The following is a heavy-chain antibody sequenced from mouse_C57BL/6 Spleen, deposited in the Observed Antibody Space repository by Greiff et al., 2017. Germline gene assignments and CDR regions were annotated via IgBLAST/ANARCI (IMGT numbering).Heavy chain of an antibody. CDR1: GFTFSSYA. CDR2: ISDGGSYT. J-gene: IGHJ3*01. Sequence: EVKLVESGGGLVKPGGSLKLSCAASGFTFSSYAMSWVRQTPEKRLEWVATISDGGSYTYYPDNVKGRFTISRDNAKNNLYLQMSHLKSEDTAMYYCARVGDGYLAYWGQGTLVTVSA. V-gene: IGHV5-4*03. CDR3: ARVGDGYLAY. D-gene: IGHD2-3*01.